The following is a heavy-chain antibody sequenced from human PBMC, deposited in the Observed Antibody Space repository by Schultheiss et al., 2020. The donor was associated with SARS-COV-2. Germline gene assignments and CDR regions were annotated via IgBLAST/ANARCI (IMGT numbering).Heavy chain of an antibody. CDR1: GFTFNKYS. CDR3: ARDLNGEYSSGWTRQRYYYYYGMDV. CDR2: IYSGGST. J-gene: IGHJ6*02. V-gene: IGHV3-53*01. D-gene: IGHD6-19*01. Sequence: GESLKISCAASGFTFNKYSINWVRQAPGKGLEWVSVIYSGGSTYYADSVKGRFNISRDISKNTLYLQLNSLRVEDTAVNYCARDLNGEYSSGWTRQRYYYYYGMDVWGQGTTVTVSS.